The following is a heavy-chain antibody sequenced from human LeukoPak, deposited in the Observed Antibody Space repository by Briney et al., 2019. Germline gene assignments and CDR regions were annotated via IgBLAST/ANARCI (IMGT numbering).Heavy chain of an antibody. V-gene: IGHV1-2*06. CDR1: GYTFTGYY. D-gene: IGHD6-19*01. CDR3: ASESSGWSGFDP. J-gene: IGHJ5*02. Sequence: GASVKVSCKASGYTFTGYYMHWLRQAPGQGLEWMGRINPNSGGTNYAQKFQGRVTMTRDTSISTAYMELNRLRSDDTAVYYCASESSGWSGFDPWGQGTLVTVSS. CDR2: INPNSGGT.